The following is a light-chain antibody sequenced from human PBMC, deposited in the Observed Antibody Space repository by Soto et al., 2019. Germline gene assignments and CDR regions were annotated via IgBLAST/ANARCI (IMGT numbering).Light chain of an antibody. CDR2: EGS. J-gene: IGLJ2*01. CDR3: SSYAGNDRLGV. Sequence: QSALTQPASVSGSPGQSITISCTGTSSDVGSYNLVSWYQQHPGKAPKLMIYEGSKWPSGVSNRFSGSKSGNTASLTISGLQAKDEADYYCSSYAGNDRLGVFGGGTKVTVL. CDR1: SSDVGSYNL. V-gene: IGLV2-23*01.